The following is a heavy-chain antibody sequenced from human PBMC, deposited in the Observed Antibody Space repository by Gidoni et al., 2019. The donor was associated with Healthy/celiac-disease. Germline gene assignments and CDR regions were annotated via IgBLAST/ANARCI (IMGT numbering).Heavy chain of an antibody. CDR3: ARFLGYCSGGSCPPNYYYYYGMDV. D-gene: IGHD2-15*01. J-gene: IGHJ6*02. V-gene: IGHV3-7*03. CDR2: IKQDGSEK. CDR1: GFTFSSYW. Sequence: EVQLVESGGGLVQPGGSLRLSCAASGFTFSSYWMSWVRQALGKGLEWVANIKQDGSEKYYVDSVKGRFTISSDNAKNSLYLQMNSLRAEDTAVYYCARFLGYCSGGSCPPNYYYYYGMDVWGQGTTVTVSS.